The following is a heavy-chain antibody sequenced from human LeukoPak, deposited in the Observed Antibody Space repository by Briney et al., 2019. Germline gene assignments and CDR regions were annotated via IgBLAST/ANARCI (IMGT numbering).Heavy chain of an antibody. CDR2: IKEDGSEK. V-gene: IGHV3-7*01. CDR3: ARDSFETDIDY. J-gene: IGHJ4*02. D-gene: IGHD1-14*01. CDR1: GFLFSRYW. Sequence: PGGSLRLSCEASGFLFSRYWMSWVGQAQGKGLECVANIKEDGSEKYYVESMKGRFTISRDNVKNSLYLQINSLRAEDTAVYYCARDSFETDIDYWGQGTLVTVSS.